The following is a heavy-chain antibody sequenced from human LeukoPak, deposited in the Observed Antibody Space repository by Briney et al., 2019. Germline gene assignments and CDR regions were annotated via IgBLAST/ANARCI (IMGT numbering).Heavy chain of an antibody. CDR1: GFTFSSYG. V-gene: IGHV3-30*18. CDR3: AKPVGFEFGANDY. J-gene: IGHJ4*02. D-gene: IGHD3-10*01. CDR2: ISYDGSNK. Sequence: GGSLRLSCAASGFTFSSYGMHWVRQAPGKGLEWVAVISYDGSNKYYADTVKGRFTISRDNSKKTLYLQMNSLGAEDTAVYYCAKPVGFEFGANDYWGQGTLVTVSS.